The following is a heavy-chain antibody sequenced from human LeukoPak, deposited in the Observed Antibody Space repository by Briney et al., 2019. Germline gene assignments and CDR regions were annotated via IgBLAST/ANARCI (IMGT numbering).Heavy chain of an antibody. J-gene: IGHJ4*02. V-gene: IGHV1-69*02. D-gene: IGHD3-22*01. CDR2: IIPILGIA. CDR3: ARVYDSSNYSPQ. CDR1: GGTFSSYT. Sequence: SVKVSCKASGGTFSSYTISWVRQAPGQGLEWMGRIIPILGIANYAQKFQGRVTITADKSTSTAYMELSSLRSEDTAVYYCARVYDSSNYSPQWGQGTLVTVSS.